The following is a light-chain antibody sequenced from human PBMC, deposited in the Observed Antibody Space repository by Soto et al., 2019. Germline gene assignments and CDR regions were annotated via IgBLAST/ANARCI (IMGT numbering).Light chain of an antibody. CDR2: DVS. J-gene: IGLJ1*01. CDR3: CSYTTSNTRQIV. Sequence: QSALTQPASVSGSPGQSITISCTGTSSEVGGYNYVSWYQHHPGKAPKLMIYDVSNRPSGVSNRFSGSKSGNTASLTISVLQPEDEADYYCCSYTTSNTRQIVFGTGTKVTVL. V-gene: IGLV2-14*03. CDR1: SSEVGGYNY.